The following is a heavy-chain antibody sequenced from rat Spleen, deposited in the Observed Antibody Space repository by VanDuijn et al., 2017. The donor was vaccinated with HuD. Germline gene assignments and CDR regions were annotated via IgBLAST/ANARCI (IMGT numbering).Heavy chain of an antibody. CDR2: ITPSGITT. D-gene: IGHD1-11*01. CDR1: RFTFSDYY. CDR3: ARREYGGFFGYFDY. V-gene: IGHV5S13*01. J-gene: IGHJ2*01. Sequence: EVQLVESGGGLVQPGRSLKLSCAASRFTFSDYYMAWVRQAAKKGLEWVAAITPSGITTDYRDSVKGRFTISRENAKNTQYLQMDSLRSEDTATYYCARREYGGFFGYFDYWGQGVMVTVSS.